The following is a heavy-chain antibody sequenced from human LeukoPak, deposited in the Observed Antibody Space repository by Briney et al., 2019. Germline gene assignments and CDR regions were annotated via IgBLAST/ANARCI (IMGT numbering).Heavy chain of an antibody. Sequence: ASVKVSCKASGDTFTSYDINWVRQATGQGLEWMGWMNPNSGNTGYAQKFQGRVTMTRNTSISTAYMELSSLRSEDTAVYYCASTRRITIFGVVRATGEFDYWGQGTLVTVSS. V-gene: IGHV1-8*01. CDR2: MNPNSGNT. J-gene: IGHJ4*02. CDR1: GDTFTSYD. CDR3: ASTRRITIFGVVRATGEFDY. D-gene: IGHD3-3*01.